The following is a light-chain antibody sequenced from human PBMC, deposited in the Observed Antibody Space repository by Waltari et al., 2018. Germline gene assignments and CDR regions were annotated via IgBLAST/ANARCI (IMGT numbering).Light chain of an antibody. CDR1: DSDIGALNY. V-gene: IGLV2-14*01. J-gene: IGLJ2*01. Sequence: QSALTQPASMSGSPGQSITISCTGTDSDIGALNYVSWYQQLPGNSPRLLIFEVNTRPPGISFRFSGSKSANTASLTISVLQADDEADYYCSSYTLSSTLVFGGGTRLTVL. CDR2: EVN. CDR3: SSYTLSSTLV.